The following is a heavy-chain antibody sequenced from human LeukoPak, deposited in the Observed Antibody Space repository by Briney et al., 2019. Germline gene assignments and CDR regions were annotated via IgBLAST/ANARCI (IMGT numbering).Heavy chain of an antibody. J-gene: IGHJ4*02. CDR1: GGSISSSTFY. Sequence: SETLSLTCTVSGGSISSSTFYWGWIRQPPGKGLEWIGSLYYSGSTYYNPSLKSRVTISVDTSKNQFSLKLSSVTAADTAVYYCAKNKFVKGATTTYYDYWGQGTLVTVSS. V-gene: IGHV4-39*01. D-gene: IGHD1-26*01. CDR3: AKNKFVKGATTTYYDY. CDR2: LYYSGST.